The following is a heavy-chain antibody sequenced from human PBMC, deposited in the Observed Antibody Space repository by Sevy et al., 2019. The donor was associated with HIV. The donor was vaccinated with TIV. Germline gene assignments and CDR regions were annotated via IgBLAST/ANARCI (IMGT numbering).Heavy chain of an antibody. CDR2: INHSGST. J-gene: IGHJ6*02. D-gene: IGHD3-10*01. CDR1: GGSFSGYY. CDR3: ARETPPYGSGSYYNRGMDV. V-gene: IGHV4-34*01. Sequence: SETLSLTCAVYGGSFSGYYWSWIRQPPGKGLEWIGEINHSGSTNYNPSLKSRVTISVDTSKNQFSLKLSSVTAADTAVYYCARETPPYGSGSYYNRGMDVWDQGTTVTVSS.